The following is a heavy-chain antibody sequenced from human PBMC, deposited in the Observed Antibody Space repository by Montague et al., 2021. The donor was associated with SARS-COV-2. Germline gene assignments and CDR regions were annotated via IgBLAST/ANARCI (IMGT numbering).Heavy chain of an antibody. CDR1: GGSITGYY. CDR2: IYGGGAV. V-gene: IGHV4-59*01. D-gene: IGHD4-23*01. CDR3: VRDHPYGGPRGAYDI. J-gene: IGHJ3*02. Sequence: SETLSLTCTVSGGSITGYYLSWLRRSPGKGLEWIAYIYGGGAVNYNPSPGSRVTISTDTSKNQLSLKVNSVTAADTAVYYCVRDHPYGGPRGAYDIWGQGTVITVS.